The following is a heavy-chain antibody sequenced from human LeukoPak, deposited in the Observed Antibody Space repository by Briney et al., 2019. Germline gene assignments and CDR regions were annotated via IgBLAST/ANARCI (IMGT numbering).Heavy chain of an antibody. J-gene: IGHJ1*01. V-gene: IGHV4-39*07. Sequence: SETLSLTCTVSGGSISSSSYYWGWIRQPPGKGLEWIGSIYYSGSTNYNPSLKSRVTISVDTSKNQFSLKLSSVTAADTAVYYCARRLIGYCSGGSCYSGYFQHWGQGTLVTVSS. D-gene: IGHD2-15*01. CDR3: ARRLIGYCSGGSCYSGYFQH. CDR1: GGSISSSSYY. CDR2: IYYSGST.